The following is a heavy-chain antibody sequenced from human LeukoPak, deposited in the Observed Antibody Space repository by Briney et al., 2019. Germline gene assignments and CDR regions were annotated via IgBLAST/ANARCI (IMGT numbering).Heavy chain of an antibody. D-gene: IGHD3-22*01. CDR3: AGEDNSSGYRPFDI. CDR1: GYTFTGYY. J-gene: IGHJ4*02. CDR2: INPNNGGT. Sequence: PPASVKVSCKASGYTFTGYYIHWVRQAPGQGLEWMGRINPNNGGTNYAQKFQGRVTMTRDMSMSTAYMELSRLRSVDTAVYYCAGEDNSSGYRPFDIWGQGTLVTVSS. V-gene: IGHV1-2*06.